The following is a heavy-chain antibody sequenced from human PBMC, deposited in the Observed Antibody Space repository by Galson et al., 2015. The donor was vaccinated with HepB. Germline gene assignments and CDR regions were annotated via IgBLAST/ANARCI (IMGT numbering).Heavy chain of an antibody. V-gene: IGHV3-30*04. J-gene: IGHJ4*02. CDR1: GFTFSSYA. CDR3: AREHGGEDYFDY. CDR2: ISYDGSNK. Sequence: SLRLSCAASGFTFSSYAMHWVRQASGKGLEWVAVISYDGSNKYYADSVKGRFTISRDNSKNTLYLQMNSLRAEDTAVYYCAREHGGEDYFDYWGQGTLVTVSS. D-gene: IGHD4-23*01.